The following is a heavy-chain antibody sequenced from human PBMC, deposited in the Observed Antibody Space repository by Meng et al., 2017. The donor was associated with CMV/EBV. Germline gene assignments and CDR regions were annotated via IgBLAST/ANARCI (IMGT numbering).Heavy chain of an antibody. CDR3: ARGKLDPHCSSTSCYDYYYGMDV. Sequence: GGSLRLSCAASGFTFRPCDMYWVRQVTGKGLGWVSSISSSSSYIYYADSVKGRFTISRDNAKNSLYLQMNSLRAEDTAVYYCARGKLDPHCSSTSCYDYYYGMDVWGQGTTVTVSS. D-gene: IGHD2-2*01. CDR2: ISSSSSYI. V-gene: IGHV3-21*01. J-gene: IGHJ6*02. CDR1: GFTFRPCD.